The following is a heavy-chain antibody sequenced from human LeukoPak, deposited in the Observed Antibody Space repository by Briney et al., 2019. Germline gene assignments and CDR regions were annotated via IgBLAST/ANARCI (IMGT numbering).Heavy chain of an antibody. CDR1: RFTFSSYA. CDR2: ISSNGGST. D-gene: IGHD3-10*01. J-gene: IGHJ4*02. Sequence: GGSLRLSCAASRFTFSSYAIHWVRQAPGKGLEYVSAISSNGGSTYYANSVKGRFTISRDNSKNTLYLQMGSLRAEDMAVYYCARDPTGSGDFDYWGQGTLVTVSS. CDR3: ARDPTGSGDFDY. V-gene: IGHV3-64*01.